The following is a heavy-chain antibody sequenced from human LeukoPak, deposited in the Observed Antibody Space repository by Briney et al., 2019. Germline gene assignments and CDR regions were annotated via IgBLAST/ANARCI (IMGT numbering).Heavy chain of an antibody. CDR3: ARDRGSYCSGGSCYLKWYYMDV. V-gene: IGHV1-18*01. D-gene: IGHD2-15*01. CDR2: ISAYNGNT. CDR1: GGPFRSYV. Sequence: ASVKVSCKASGGPFRSYVISWVRQAPGQGLEWMGWISAYNGNTNYAQKLQGRVTMTTDTSTSTAYMELRSLRSDDTAVYYCARDRGSYCSGGSCYLKWYYMDVWGKGTTVTVSS. J-gene: IGHJ6*03.